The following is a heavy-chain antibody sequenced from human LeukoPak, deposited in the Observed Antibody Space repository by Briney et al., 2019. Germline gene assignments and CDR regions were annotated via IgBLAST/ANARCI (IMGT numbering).Heavy chain of an antibody. CDR3: TTLSGPLDV. Sequence: GGSLRLSCAASGITFTNAWMSWVRQAPGKGLEWVGRIASKTFGGTTDYAEPVKGRFTISRDESKNTLYLQMNSLKTDDTAVYYCTTLSGPLDVWGQGTTVTVSS. CDR1: GITFTNAW. D-gene: IGHD2/OR15-2a*01. V-gene: IGHV3-15*04. J-gene: IGHJ6*02. CDR2: IASKTFGGTT.